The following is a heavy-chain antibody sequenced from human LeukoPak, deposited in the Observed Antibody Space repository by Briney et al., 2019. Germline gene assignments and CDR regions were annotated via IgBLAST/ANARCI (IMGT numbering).Heavy chain of an antibody. J-gene: IGHJ3*02. CDR1: GGTFSSYA. CDR2: IIPIFGTA. V-gene: IGHV1-69*06. Sequence: SVKVSCKASGGTFSSYAISWVRQAPGQGLEWMGGIIPIFGTANYAQKFQGRVTITADKSTSTAYMELSSLRSEDTAVYYCASSTYYYDSSGYYYDAFDIWGQGTMVTVSS. CDR3: ASSTYYYDSSGYYYDAFDI. D-gene: IGHD3-22*01.